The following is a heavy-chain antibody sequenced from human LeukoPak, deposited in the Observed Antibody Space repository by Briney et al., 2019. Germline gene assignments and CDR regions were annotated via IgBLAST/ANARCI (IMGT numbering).Heavy chain of an antibody. Sequence: GGSLRLSCAASGFAFSTFAMIWVRQPPGKGLEWVSSIFPSGGRTYYADSVKGRFTISRDNSKNTLYLQMNSLRAEDTAVYYCAKVRAPRQYYFDYWGQGTLVTVSS. CDR2: IFPSGGRT. CDR3: AKVRAPRQYYFDY. D-gene: IGHD1-26*01. V-gene: IGHV3-23*01. J-gene: IGHJ4*02. CDR1: GFAFSTFA.